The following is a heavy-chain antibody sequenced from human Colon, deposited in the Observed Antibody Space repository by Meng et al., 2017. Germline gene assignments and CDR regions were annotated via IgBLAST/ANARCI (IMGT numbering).Heavy chain of an antibody. CDR1: AFTFSGYL. V-gene: IGHV3-7*01. J-gene: IGHJ4*02. CDR3: ARVNPGVFDY. Sequence: GESPKIPCAAAAFTFSGYLMSWVRQAPGKGLEWVANINQDGSETYYVDSVKGRFSISRDNAKNSLYLQMNSLRAEDTAVYYCARVNPGVFDYWGQGTLVTVSS. CDR2: INQDGSET.